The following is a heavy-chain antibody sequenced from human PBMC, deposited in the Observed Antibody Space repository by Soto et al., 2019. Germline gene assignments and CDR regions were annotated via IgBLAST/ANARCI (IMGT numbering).Heavy chain of an antibody. CDR2: FDPEDGET. J-gene: IGHJ5*02. CDR3: AIMAVRKHWFDP. Sequence: ASVKVSCKVSVYTITELSIHWVRQAPGKGLEWMGGFDPEDGETIYAQKFQGRVTMTEDTSTDTAYMELSSLRSEDTAVYYCAIMAVRKHWFDPWGQGTLVTVSS. V-gene: IGHV1-24*01. CDR1: VYTITELS. D-gene: IGHD6-19*01.